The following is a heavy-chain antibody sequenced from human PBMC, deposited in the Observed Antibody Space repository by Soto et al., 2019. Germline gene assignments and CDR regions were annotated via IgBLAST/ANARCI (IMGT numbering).Heavy chain of an antibody. D-gene: IGHD3-16*01. Sequence: ASVNRSCKAAVYTFTIVLGSWVRQAPGQGLEWMGWISAYNGNTNYAQKFQGRVTMTTDTSTSTAYMEVRSLRFDDTDVYYCARGGNPIDYWGQGTLVTVSS. J-gene: IGHJ4*02. CDR2: ISAYNGNT. CDR1: VYTFTIVL. V-gene: IGHV1-18*01. CDR3: ARGGNPIDY.